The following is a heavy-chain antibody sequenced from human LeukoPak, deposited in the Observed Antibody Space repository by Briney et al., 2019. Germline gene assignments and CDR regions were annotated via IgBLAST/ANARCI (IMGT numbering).Heavy chain of an antibody. CDR3: ARGPPSTVTRFDY. V-gene: IGHV4-4*07. Sequence: SETLSLTCTVSGGSISTYYWNWIRQPAGKGLEWIGRIYTSVSTNYNPSLESRVTMSVDTSKNQFSLKLTSVTAADTAVYYCARGPPSTVTRFDYWGQGTLVTVSS. J-gene: IGHJ4*02. D-gene: IGHD4-17*01. CDR1: GGSISTYY. CDR2: IYTSVST.